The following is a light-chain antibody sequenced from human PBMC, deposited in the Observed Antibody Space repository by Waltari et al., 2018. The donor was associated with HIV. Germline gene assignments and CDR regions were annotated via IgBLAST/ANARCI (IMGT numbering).Light chain of an antibody. CDR1: QTISSN. J-gene: IGKJ4*01. CDR2: GAS. Sequence: EIVMTQSTATLSVSPGERDTLSCRASQTISSNLAWYQQNPGQAPRLLIFGASTLATGTPARFSGSGSGTDFTLTISSLPSEDFAIYYCQQYESWPPFTFGGGTKVEIK. CDR3: QQYESWPPFT. V-gene: IGKV3-15*01.